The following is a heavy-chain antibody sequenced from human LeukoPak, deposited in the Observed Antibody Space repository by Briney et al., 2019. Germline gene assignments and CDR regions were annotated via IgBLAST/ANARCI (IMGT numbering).Heavy chain of an antibody. CDR3: ARGQGYWNFDL. CDR1: GGSVSSGSYY. CDR2: IYYSGST. J-gene: IGHJ2*01. Sequence: SETLSLTCTVSGGSVSSGSYYWSWIRQPPGKGLEWIGYIYYSGSTNYNPSLKSRVTISVDTSKNQFSLKLSSVTAADTAVYYCARGQGYWNFDLWGRGTLVTVSS. V-gene: IGHV4-61*01.